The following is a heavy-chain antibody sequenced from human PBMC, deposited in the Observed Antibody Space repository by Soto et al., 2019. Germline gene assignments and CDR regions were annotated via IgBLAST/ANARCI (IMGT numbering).Heavy chain of an antibody. CDR3: ARVSRRYCSGDRCHFDL. D-gene: IGHD2-15*01. CDR1: GGSMSNYY. V-gene: IGHV4-59*01. Sequence: SETLSLTCTVSGGSMSNYYWNWIRQPPGKGLEWIGYIYYSGSTNYNPSLKSRVTISLDTPNNQFSLKLSSVIAADTAVYYCARVSRRYCSGDRCHFDLWGQGTLVTVSS. CDR2: IYYSGST. J-gene: IGHJ4*02.